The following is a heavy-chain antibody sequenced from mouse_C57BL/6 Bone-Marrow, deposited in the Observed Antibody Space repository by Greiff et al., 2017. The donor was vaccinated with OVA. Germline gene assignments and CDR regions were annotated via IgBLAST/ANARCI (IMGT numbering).Heavy chain of an antibody. Sequence: VQLQQSGAELVRPGTSVKMSCKASGYTFTNYWIGWAKQRPGHGLEWIGDIYPGGGYTNYNEKFKGKATLTADKSSSTAYMQFSSLTSEDSAIYYCARWVIYDGYFSFDYWGQGTTLTVSS. V-gene: IGHV1-63*01. J-gene: IGHJ2*01. CDR3: ARWVIYDGYFSFDY. CDR2: IYPGGGYT. CDR1: GYTFTNYW. D-gene: IGHD2-3*01.